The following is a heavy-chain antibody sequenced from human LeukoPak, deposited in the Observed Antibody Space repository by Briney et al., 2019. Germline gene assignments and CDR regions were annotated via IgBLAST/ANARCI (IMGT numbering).Heavy chain of an antibody. J-gene: IGHJ3*02. Sequence: PSETLSLTCTVSGGSISSSSYYWGWIRQPPGKGLEWIGSIYYSGSTYYNPSLKSRVTISVDTSKNQFSLKLSPVTAADTAVYYCASLAAAASSGDDAFDIWGQGTMVTVSS. CDR3: ASLAAAASSGDDAFDI. CDR1: GGSISSSSYY. D-gene: IGHD6-13*01. V-gene: IGHV4-39*01. CDR2: IYYSGST.